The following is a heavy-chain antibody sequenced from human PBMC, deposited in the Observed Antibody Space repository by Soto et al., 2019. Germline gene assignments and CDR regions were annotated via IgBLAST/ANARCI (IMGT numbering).Heavy chain of an antibody. Sequence: SETLSLTCTFSGGSISSGGYYLSWIRQHPGKGLEWIGYIYYSGSTYYNPSLKSRVTISVDTSKNQFSLKLSSVTAADTAVYYCARGRAYSSGGSCYFIWFDPWAQGTLVTVSS. D-gene: IGHD2-15*01. V-gene: IGHV4-31*03. CDR2: IYYSGST. CDR3: ARGRAYSSGGSCYFIWFDP. CDR1: GGSISSGGYY. J-gene: IGHJ5*02.